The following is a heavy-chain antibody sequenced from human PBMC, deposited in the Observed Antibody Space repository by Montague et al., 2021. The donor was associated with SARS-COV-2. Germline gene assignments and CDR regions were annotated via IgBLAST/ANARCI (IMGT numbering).Heavy chain of an antibody. CDR1: GASISGSIISNY. D-gene: IGHD4-23*01. CDR3: ARGVRDYGGRYFFDY. J-gene: IGHJ4*02. Sequence: SETLSLTCTVSGASISGSIISNYWRWIRQPPGKGLEWIGYILYSGSTNYNPSLKSRVTMSVDTSKNQFSLNVSSVTAADTAVYYCARGVRDYGGRYFFDYWGQGTLVTVSS. V-gene: IGHV4-61*01. CDR2: ILYSGST.